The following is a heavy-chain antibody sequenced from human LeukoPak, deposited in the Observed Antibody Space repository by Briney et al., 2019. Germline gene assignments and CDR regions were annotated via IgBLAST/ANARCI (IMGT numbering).Heavy chain of an antibody. CDR3: ARGRGLRYFDSPEDY. Sequence: SQTLSLTCTVSGGSISSGSYYWSWIRQPAGKGLEWIGRIYTSGSTNYNPSLKSRVTISVDTSKNQFSLKLSSVTAADTAVYYCARGRGLRYFDSPEDYWGQGTLVTISS. J-gene: IGHJ4*02. D-gene: IGHD3-9*01. V-gene: IGHV4-61*02. CDR2: IYTSGST. CDR1: GGSISSGSYY.